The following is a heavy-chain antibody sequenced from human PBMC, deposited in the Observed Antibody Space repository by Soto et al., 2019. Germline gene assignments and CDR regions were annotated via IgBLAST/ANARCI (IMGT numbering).Heavy chain of an antibody. CDR2: INGDGSST. J-gene: IGHJ5*02. Sequence: ELQLVQSGGGLVQPGGSLRLSCAASGFAFSNYWMHWVRQAPGKGLVWVSRINGDGSSTSYADSVRGRFTISRDNAENALYLQMNSLRPEDTALYYCARFRVDGDPVPWGQGTPVTVSS. CDR1: GFAFSNYW. CDR3: ARFRVDGDPVP. V-gene: IGHV3-74*01. D-gene: IGHD4-17*01.